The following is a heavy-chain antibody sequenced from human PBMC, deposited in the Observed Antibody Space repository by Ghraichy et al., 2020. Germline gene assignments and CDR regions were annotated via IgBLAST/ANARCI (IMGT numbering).Heavy chain of an antibody. V-gene: IGHV4-4*02. J-gene: IGHJ4*02. CDR3: ARDHPAAAGPNFDY. CDR2: IYHSGST. Sequence: ESLNISCAVSGGSISSSNWWSWVRQPPGKGLEWIGEIYHSGSTNYNPSLKSRVTISVDKSKNQFSLKLSSVTAADTAVYYCARDHPAAAGPNFDYWGQGTLVTVSS. CDR1: GGSISSSNW. D-gene: IGHD6-13*01.